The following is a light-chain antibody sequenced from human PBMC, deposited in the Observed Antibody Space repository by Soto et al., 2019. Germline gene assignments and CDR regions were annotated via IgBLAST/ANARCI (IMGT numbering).Light chain of an antibody. J-gene: IGLJ3*02. V-gene: IGLV1-44*01. CDR3: AAWDDTLTGWV. CDR1: SSHIGRNT. CDR2: SNN. Sequence: QPVLTQPPSASGTPGQRVTISCSGSSSHIGRNTVNWYQQLPGTAPKLLIYSNNQRPSGVPDRVSGSKSGTSASLDISGLQSEDEADYYCAAWDDTLTGWVFGGGTKLTVL.